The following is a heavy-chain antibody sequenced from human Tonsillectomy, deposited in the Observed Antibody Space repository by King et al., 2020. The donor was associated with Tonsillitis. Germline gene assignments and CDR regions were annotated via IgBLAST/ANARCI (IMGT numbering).Heavy chain of an antibody. CDR3: ARGETGVVEVPSFGNMDV. Sequence: QLVQSGAEVKKPGSSVTVSCKASGGTLRNYAISWVRQAPGQGLEWMGGIMPLSGTAHYAQKFQGRVTITADKWASVSNMDLSSLGSEDTATYYCARGETGVVEVPSFGNMDVWGKGTTVTVSS. CDR1: GGTLRNYA. CDR2: IMPLSGTA. J-gene: IGHJ6*03. D-gene: IGHD1-1*01. V-gene: IGHV1-69*06.